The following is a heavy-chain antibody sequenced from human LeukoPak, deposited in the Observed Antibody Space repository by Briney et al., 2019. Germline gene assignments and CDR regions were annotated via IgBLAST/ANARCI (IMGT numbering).Heavy chain of an antibody. CDR3: ARDWGRAAAPG. Sequence: ASVKVSCKTSGFTFTGYYIYWVRQAPGQGLEWMGWINPNTGGTNYAQKFQARVTMTRDTSISTAYMELSRLTSGDTAVYYCARDWGRAAAPGWGQGTLVTVSS. V-gene: IGHV1-2*02. D-gene: IGHD6-13*01. J-gene: IGHJ3*01. CDR2: INPNTGGT. CDR1: GFTFTGYY.